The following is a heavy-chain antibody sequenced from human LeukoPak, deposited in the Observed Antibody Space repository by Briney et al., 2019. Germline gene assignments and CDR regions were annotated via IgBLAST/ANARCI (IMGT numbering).Heavy chain of an antibody. CDR2: IYYSGST. D-gene: IGHD1-26*01. Sequence: NPSETLPLTCTVSGGSISSYYWSWIRQPPGKGLEWIGYIYYSGSTNYNPSLKSRVTISVDTSKNQFSLKLSSVTAADTAVYYCATTGGYSGSYYPKPFDYWGQGTLVTVSS. CDR1: GGSISSYY. J-gene: IGHJ4*02. V-gene: IGHV4-59*01. CDR3: ATTGGYSGSYYPKPFDY.